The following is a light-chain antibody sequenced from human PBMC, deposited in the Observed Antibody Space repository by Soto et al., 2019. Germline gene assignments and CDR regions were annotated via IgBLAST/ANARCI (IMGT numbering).Light chain of an antibody. V-gene: IGKV3-15*01. CDR1: QSVSSN. CDR3: QQYNNWPRT. CDR2: GAS. J-gene: IGKJ1*01. Sequence: EIVITQSPATLSVSPGERATLSCRASQSVSSNLAWYQQKPGQAPRLLIYGASTRATGIPARFSGSGSGTEFTLTISXLQSEDFAVYYCQQYNNWPRTFGQGTK.